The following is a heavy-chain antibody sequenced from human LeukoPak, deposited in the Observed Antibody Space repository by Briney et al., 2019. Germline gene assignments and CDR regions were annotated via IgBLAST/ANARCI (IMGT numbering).Heavy chain of an antibody. V-gene: IGHV1-69*05. J-gene: IGHJ5*02. Sequence: GASVKVSCKASGGTFSSYAISWVRQAPGQGLEWMGGIIPIFGTANYAQKLQGRVTMTTDTSTSTAYMELRSLRSDDTAVYYCARDYVWGRGKFDPWGQGTLVTVSS. CDR2: IIPIFGTA. CDR1: GGTFSSYA. CDR3: ARDYVWGRGKFDP. D-gene: IGHD3-16*01.